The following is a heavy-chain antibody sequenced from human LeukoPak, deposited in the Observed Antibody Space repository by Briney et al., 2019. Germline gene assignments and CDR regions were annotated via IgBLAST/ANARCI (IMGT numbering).Heavy chain of an antibody. CDR1: GGSITTYY. V-gene: IGHV4-59*12. CDR2: IYHSGST. D-gene: IGHD4-11*01. CDR3: ARDTVTHPFDY. Sequence: SETLSLTCTVSGGSITTYYWSWIRQPPGKGLEWIGYIYHSGSTNYNPSLKSRVTTSVDASKNQISLKLSSVTAADTAVYYCARDTVTHPFDYWGQGTLVTVSS. J-gene: IGHJ4*02.